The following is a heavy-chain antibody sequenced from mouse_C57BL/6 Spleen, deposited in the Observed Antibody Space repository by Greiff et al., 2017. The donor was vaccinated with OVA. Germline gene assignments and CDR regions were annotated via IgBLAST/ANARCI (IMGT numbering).Heavy chain of an antibody. J-gene: IGHJ4*01. D-gene: IGHD2-2*01. Sequence: QVQLQQPGAELVKPGASVKMSCKASGYTFTSYWITWVKQRPGQGLEWIGDIYPGSGSTNYNEKFKSKATLTVATSSSTAYMQLSIRTSEDSAVYYCARGGMVTTDYAMDYWGQGTSVTVSS. V-gene: IGHV1-55*01. CDR2: IYPGSGST. CDR1: GYTFTSYW. CDR3: ARGGMVTTDYAMDY.